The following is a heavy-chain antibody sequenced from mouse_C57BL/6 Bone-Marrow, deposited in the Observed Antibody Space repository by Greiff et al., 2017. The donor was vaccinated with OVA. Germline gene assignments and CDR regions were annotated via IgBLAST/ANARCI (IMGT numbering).Heavy chain of an antibody. CDR3: ARSRRWDGNWYFDV. CDR1: GYTFTSYW. CDR2: IHPNSGST. Sequence: QVQLQQPGAELVKPGASVKLSCKASGYTFTSYWMHWVKQRPGQGLEWIGMIHPNSGSTNYNEKFKSKATLTVDKSSSTAYMQLSSLTSEDSAVYYCARSRRWDGNWYFDVWGTGTTVTVSS. J-gene: IGHJ1*03. V-gene: IGHV1-64*01. D-gene: IGHD4-1*01.